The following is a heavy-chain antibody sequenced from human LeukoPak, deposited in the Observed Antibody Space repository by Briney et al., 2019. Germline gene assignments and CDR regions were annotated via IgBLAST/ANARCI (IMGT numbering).Heavy chain of an antibody. V-gene: IGHV3-23*01. CDR1: GFTFSTYG. J-gene: IGHJ4*02. CDR3: AKDSWDIVVVPAAMLDY. D-gene: IGHD2-2*01. CDR2: ISGSGGYT. Sequence: PGGSLRLSCAASGFTFSTYGMSWVRQAPGKGLEWVSGISGSGGYTYYADSVKGRFTISRDNSKNTLYLQMNSLRAEDTAVYYCAKDSWDIVVVPAAMLDYWGQGTLVTVSS.